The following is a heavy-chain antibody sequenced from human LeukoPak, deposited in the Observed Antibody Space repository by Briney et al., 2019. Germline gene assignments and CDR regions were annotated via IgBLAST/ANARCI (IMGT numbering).Heavy chain of an antibody. V-gene: IGHV3-30-3*01. D-gene: IGHD2-15*01. CDR2: ISYDGSNK. J-gene: IGHJ4*02. CDR3: ARDLYVVVVAATPDY. CDR1: GFTFSSYA. Sequence: PGRSLRLSCAASGFTFSSYAMHWVRQAPGKGLEWVAVISYDGSNKYYADSVKGRFTISRDNSKNTLYLQMNSLRAEDTAVYYCARDLYVVVVAATPDYRGQGTLVTVSS.